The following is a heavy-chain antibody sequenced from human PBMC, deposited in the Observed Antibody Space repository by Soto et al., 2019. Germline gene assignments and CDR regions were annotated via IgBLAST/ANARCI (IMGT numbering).Heavy chain of an antibody. V-gene: IGHV1-69*01. CDR2: IIPLFGAT. Sequence: QVQLVPSGAEVKKPGSSVKVSCKAPGGTFSSFAISWVRQAPGQGLEWMGDIIPLFGATNYAQTFQGRVTFTADESTTTAYMELRSLRANDTAVYYCARGLDTTVAHSHNWGQGTLVTVSS. D-gene: IGHD1-1*01. J-gene: IGHJ4*02. CDR3: ARGLDTTVAHSHN. CDR1: GGTFSSFA.